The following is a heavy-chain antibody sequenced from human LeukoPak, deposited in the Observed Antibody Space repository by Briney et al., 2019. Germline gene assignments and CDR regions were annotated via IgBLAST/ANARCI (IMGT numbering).Heavy chain of an antibody. CDR3: ARGGVPYGDYYCFDR. J-gene: IGHJ5*02. CDR2: INHSGST. V-gene: IGHV4-34*01. D-gene: IGHD4-17*01. Sequence: PSETLSLTCAVYGGSFSGYYWSWIRQPPGKGLEWIGEINHSGSTNYNPSLKSRVTISVDTSKNQFSLKLSSVTAADTAVYYCARGGVPYGDYYCFDRSGQGTLVTVSS. CDR1: GGSFSGYY.